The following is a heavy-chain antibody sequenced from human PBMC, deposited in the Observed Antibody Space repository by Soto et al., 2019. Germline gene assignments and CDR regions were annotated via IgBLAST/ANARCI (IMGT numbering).Heavy chain of an antibody. CDR1: GFNFSSYA. D-gene: IGHD5-12*01. Sequence: QVQLVESGGGVVQPGRSLRLSCAASGFNFSSYAMHWVRQAPGKGLEWVAVISYDGSNKYYADSVKGRFTISRDNSKNRLYREMNSLRAEDTALYYCARERWVGGYDREGHFDYCGQGTLVTVSS. V-gene: IGHV3-30-3*01. CDR3: ARERWVGGYDREGHFDY. J-gene: IGHJ4*02. CDR2: ISYDGSNK.